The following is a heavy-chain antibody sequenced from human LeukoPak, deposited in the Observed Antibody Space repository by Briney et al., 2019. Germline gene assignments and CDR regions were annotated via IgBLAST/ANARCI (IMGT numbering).Heavy chain of an antibody. V-gene: IGHV1-2*02. CDR2: ISPNSGGT. Sequence: ASVKVSCKASGYTFTGYYMHWVRQAPGQGLEWMGWISPNSGGTNYAQKFEGRVTMTRDTSISTAYMELSRLRSDDTAVYYCARVPDILTDFDYWGQGTLVTVSS. J-gene: IGHJ4*02. D-gene: IGHD3-9*01. CDR3: ARVPDILTDFDY. CDR1: GYTFTGYY.